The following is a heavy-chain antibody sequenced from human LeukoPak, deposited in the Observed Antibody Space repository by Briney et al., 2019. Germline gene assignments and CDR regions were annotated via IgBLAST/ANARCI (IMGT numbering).Heavy chain of an antibody. CDR2: ISYDGSNK. J-gene: IGHJ4*02. V-gene: IGHV3-30*18. CDR3: AKDRALHGYFDY. D-gene: IGHD3-10*01. CDR1: GFTFSSYG. Sequence: GGSLRLSCAASGFTFSSYGMHWVRQAPGKGLEWVAVISYDGSNKYYADSVKGRFTISRDNSKNTLYLQMNSLRAEDTAVYYCAKDRALHGYFDYWGQGTLVTVPS.